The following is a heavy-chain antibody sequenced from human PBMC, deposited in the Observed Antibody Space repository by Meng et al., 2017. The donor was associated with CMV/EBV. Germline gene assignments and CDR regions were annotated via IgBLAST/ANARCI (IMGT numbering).Heavy chain of an antibody. V-gene: IGHV3-33*06. Sequence: GGSLRLSCAASGFTFSSYEMNWVRQAPGKGLEWVAVIWYDGSNKYYADSVKGRFTISRDNSKNTLYLQMNSLRAEDTAVYYCAKDSYPGGGSGPRWFDYWGQGTLVTVSS. CDR1: GFTFSSYE. CDR2: IWYDGSNK. CDR3: AKDSYPGGGSGPRWFDY. D-gene: IGHD3-3*01. J-gene: IGHJ4*02.